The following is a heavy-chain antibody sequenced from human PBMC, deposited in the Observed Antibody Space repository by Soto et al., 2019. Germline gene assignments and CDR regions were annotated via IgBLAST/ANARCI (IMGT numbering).Heavy chain of an antibody. J-gene: IGHJ3*02. CDR2: IYYSGST. D-gene: IGHD3-22*01. CDR3: ARDLNDSSGYYLGAFDI. V-gene: IGHV4-31*03. CDR1: GGSISSGGYY. Sequence: SETLSLTCTVSGGSISSGGYYWSWIRHHPGKGLEWIGYIYYSGSTYYNPSLKSRVTISVDTSKNQFSLKLSSVTAADTAVYYCARDLNDSSGYYLGAFDIWGQGTMVTVSS.